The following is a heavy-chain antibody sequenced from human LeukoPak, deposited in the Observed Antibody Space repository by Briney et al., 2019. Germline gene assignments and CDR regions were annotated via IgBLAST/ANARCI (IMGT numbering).Heavy chain of an antibody. CDR1: GFTFDDYA. CDR2: ISWNSGSI. V-gene: IGHV3-9*03. J-gene: IGHJ6*03. Sequence: GRSLRLSCAASGFTFDDYAMHWVRQAPGKGLEWVSGISWNSGSIGYADSVKGRFTISSANAKNSLYLQMNSLRAEDMALYYCAKDSGGGDYYYYYMDVWGKGTTVTVSS. CDR3: AKDSGGGDYYYYYMDV. D-gene: IGHD3-10*01.